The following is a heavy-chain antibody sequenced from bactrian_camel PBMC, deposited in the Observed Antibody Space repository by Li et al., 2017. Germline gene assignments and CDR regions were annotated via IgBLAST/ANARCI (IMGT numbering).Heavy chain of an antibody. CDR1: EYTQASLC. J-gene: IGHJ6*01. D-gene: IGHD3*01. CDR3: AARGLGADYGEDAVCNFGY. Sequence: HVQLVESGGGSVQAGGSLRLTCAGFEYTQASLCMGWFRQVPGKAREGVASISNGGGVTYYTDSVKGRFTISRGNAKNTLYLQMNSLKSEDTAMYFCAARGLGADYGEDAVCNFGYRGQGTQVTVS. CDR2: ISNGGGVT. V-gene: IGHV3S1*01.